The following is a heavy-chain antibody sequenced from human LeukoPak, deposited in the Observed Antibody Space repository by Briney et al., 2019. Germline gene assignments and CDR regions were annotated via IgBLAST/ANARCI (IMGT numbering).Heavy chain of an antibody. D-gene: IGHD3-9*01. CDR2: IYTSGST. CDR1: GGSISSYY. J-gene: IGHJ6*02. CDR3: ASSPVYYDILTGLYYYYYGVDV. Sequence: SETLSLTCTVSGGSISSYYWSWIRQPAGKGLEWIGRIYTSGSTNYNPSLKSRVTMSVDTSKNQFSLKLSSVTAADTAVYYCASSPVYYDILTGLYYYYYGVDVWGQGTTVTVSS. V-gene: IGHV4-4*07.